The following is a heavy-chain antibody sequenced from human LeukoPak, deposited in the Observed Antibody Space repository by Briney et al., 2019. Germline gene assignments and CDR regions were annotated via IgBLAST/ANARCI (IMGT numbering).Heavy chain of an antibody. D-gene: IGHD3-16*02. CDR3: ARGPKGFGGVIVMVY. J-gene: IGHJ4*02. Sequence: GGSLRLSCTASGFTFSNFWMGWVRQAPGKGLEWVANIKQDETEKFYLGSVKGRFTISRDNAKNSLYLQMNSLRDEDTAVYYCARGPKGFGGVIVMVYWGQGTLVTVSS. CDR1: GFTFSNFW. V-gene: IGHV3-7*01. CDR2: IKQDETEK.